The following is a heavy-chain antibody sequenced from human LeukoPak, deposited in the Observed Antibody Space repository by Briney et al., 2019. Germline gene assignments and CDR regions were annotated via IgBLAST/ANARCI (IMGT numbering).Heavy chain of an antibody. J-gene: IGHJ3*02. Sequence: GGSLRLSCAASGFTFSSYSMNWVRQAQGKGLEWVSSISSSSSYIYYADSVKGRFTISRDNAKNSLYLQMNSLRAEDTAVYYCVVGATSAAFDIWGQGTMVTVSS. CDR2: ISSSSSYI. D-gene: IGHD1-26*01. CDR1: GFTFSSYS. CDR3: VVGATSAAFDI. V-gene: IGHV3-21*01.